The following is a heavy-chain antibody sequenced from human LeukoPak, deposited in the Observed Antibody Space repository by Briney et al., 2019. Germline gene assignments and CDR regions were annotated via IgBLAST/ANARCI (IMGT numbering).Heavy chain of an antibody. CDR2: IKQDGSEK. D-gene: IGHD3-3*01. CDR3: ARGRPYDFWSGYYDY. J-gene: IGHJ4*02. CDR1: GFTFSSYW. Sequence: GGSLRLSCAASGFTFSSYWMSWVRQAPGKGLEWVANIKQDGSEKYYVDSVKGRFTISRDNAKNSLYPQMNSLRAEDTAVYYCARGRPYDFWSGYYDYWGQGTLVTVSS. V-gene: IGHV3-7*01.